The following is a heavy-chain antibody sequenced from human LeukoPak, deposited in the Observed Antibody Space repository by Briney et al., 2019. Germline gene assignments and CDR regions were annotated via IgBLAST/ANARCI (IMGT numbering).Heavy chain of an antibody. CDR3: AREVGDSSGYSVDAFDI. V-gene: IGHV4-59*01. Sequence: SETLSLTCTVSGGSISSYYWSWIRQPPGKGLEWIGYIYYSGSTNYNPSLKSRVTISVDTSKNQFSLKLSSVTAADTAVYYCAREVGDSSGYSVDAFDIWGQGTMVTVSS. CDR1: GGSISSYY. D-gene: IGHD3-22*01. CDR2: IYYSGST. J-gene: IGHJ3*02.